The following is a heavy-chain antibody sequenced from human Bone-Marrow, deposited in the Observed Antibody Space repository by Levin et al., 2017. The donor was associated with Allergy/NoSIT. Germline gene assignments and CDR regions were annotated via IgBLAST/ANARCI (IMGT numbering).Heavy chain of an antibody. CDR2: ISYDGSNK. Sequence: GASVKVSCAASGFTFSSYAMHWVRQAPGKGLEWVAVISYDGSNKYYADSVKGRFTISRDNSKNTLYLQMNSLRAEDTAVYYCARGGERGGYEKNDYWGQGTLVTVSS. CDR1: GFTFSSYA. CDR3: ARGGERGGYEKNDY. D-gene: IGHD5-12*01. J-gene: IGHJ4*02. V-gene: IGHV3-30-3*01.